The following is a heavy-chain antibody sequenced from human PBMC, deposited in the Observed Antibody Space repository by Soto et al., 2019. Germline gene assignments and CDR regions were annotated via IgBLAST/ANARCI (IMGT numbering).Heavy chain of an antibody. CDR3: ARDPSHDGSFDY. Sequence: GGSLRLSCVASGFQFSGDEMNWVRQAPGKGLEWVAYISSSGSIVYYADSVKGRFTISRDNSKDSLFLQMNSLRAEDTAVYYCARDPSHDGSFDYWGQGTLVTVSS. D-gene: IGHD3-3*01. J-gene: IGHJ4*02. CDR1: GFQFSGDE. V-gene: IGHV3-48*03. CDR2: ISSSGSIV.